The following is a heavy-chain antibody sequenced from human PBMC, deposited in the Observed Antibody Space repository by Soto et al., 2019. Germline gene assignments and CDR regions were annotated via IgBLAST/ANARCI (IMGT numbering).Heavy chain of an antibody. CDR2: IYWYDDK. J-gene: IGHJ4*02. CDR1: GFSLTTSGVG. Sequence: QITLNEYGPTQVNPRQPLTLTSTFSGFSLTTSGVGGGWIRQSPGKAPEWLALIYWYDDKRCSPSPKSRLTFTKNTSKKQVSLTRDGVDPADTATYCCAHTVRRTLFEFVRTTASYFDLWGQGPPVAVSS. D-gene: IGHD3-9*01. V-gene: IGHV2-5*01. CDR3: AHTVRRTLFEFVRTTASYFDL.